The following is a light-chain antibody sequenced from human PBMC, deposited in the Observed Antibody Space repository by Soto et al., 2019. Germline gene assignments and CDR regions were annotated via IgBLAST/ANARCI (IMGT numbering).Light chain of an antibody. V-gene: IGKV1-5*03. CDR2: KAS. J-gene: IGKJ5*01. CDR3: QQANSFPIT. Sequence: DIQMTQSPSTLSASVGDRVTITCRASQSISSWLAWYQQKAGKAPKLLIYKASSLDSGVPLRFSGSGSGTDFTLTISSLQPEDCAIYFCQQANSFPITFGQGTRLEIK. CDR1: QSISSW.